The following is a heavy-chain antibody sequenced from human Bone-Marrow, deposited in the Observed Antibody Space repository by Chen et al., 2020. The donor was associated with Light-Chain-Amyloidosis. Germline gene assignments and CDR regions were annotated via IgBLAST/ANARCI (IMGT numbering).Heavy chain of an antibody. J-gene: IGHJ4*02. CDR2: INAGNGNT. CDR3: ARDWGSGSPAL. V-gene: IGHV1-3*01. Sequence: QVQLVQSGAEVKKPGASVQASCKASGYTFTSYAMHWVRQAPGQRLEWMGWINAGNGNTKYSQKFQGRVTITRDTSASTAYMELSSLRSEDTAVYYCARDWGSGSPALWGQGTLVTVSS. D-gene: IGHD3-10*01. CDR1: GYTFTSYA.